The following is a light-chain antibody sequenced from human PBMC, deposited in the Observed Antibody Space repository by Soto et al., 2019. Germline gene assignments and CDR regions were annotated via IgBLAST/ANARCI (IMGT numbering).Light chain of an antibody. Sequence: QSVLTQPASVSGSPGQSITISCTGTSSDIGSYDYVSWYQQLPGKAPKAIIYEVNKRPSGISHRFSGSKSVNTASLTISGLLADDEADYYCTSYTTSGSVWVFGGGTKVTVL. J-gene: IGLJ3*02. CDR1: SSDIGSYDY. V-gene: IGLV2-14*01. CDR3: TSYTTSGSVWV. CDR2: EVN.